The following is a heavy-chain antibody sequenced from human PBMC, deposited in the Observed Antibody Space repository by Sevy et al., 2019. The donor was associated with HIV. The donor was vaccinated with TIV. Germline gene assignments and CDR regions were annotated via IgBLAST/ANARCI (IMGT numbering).Heavy chain of an antibody. Sequence: GGSLRLSCATSGFTFSSYWMHWVRQAPGKGLVWVSRVNSDGSSTTYADSVKGRFTISRDNAKNTLSLQMNSLRAEDTAVYYCVAANSWEDYWGRGTLVTVSS. V-gene: IGHV3-74*01. CDR2: VNSDGSST. CDR1: GFTFSSYW. D-gene: IGHD6-13*01. J-gene: IGHJ4*02. CDR3: VAANSWEDY.